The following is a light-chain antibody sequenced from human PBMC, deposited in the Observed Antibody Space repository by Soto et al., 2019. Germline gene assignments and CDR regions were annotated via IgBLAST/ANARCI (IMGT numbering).Light chain of an antibody. Sequence: DIQLTQSPSFLSASVEDRVNISCRASYDISSSLAWYQQEPGKPPKLLIYDSSTLQTGVPSRFTGSGSGRQFTLTISRLQFGDVATYFCQQLRHSPYTFGQGTKLEI. CDR2: DSS. CDR3: QQLRHSPYT. V-gene: IGKV1-9*01. CDR1: YDISSS. J-gene: IGKJ2*01.